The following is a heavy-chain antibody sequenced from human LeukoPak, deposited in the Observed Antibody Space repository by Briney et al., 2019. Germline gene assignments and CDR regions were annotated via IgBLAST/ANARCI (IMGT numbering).Heavy chain of an antibody. V-gene: IGHV3-23*01. J-gene: IGHJ4*02. CDR1: GFTFSSHA. CDR2: ISIGDST. CDR3: AKEILPNDY. Sequence: PGGSLRLSCAVSGFTFSSHAMTWVRQAPGKGLEWVSGISIGDSTFYADSVKGRFTISRGKSKNTLYLQMNSLRAEHTAVYYCAKEILPNDYCGQGTLVTVSS.